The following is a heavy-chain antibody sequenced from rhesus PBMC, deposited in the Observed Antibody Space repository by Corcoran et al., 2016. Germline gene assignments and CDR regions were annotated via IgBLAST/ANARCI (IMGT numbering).Heavy chain of an antibody. J-gene: IGHJ4*01. CDR1: GFSLSTSGMG. CDR3: ARVKGSSWSF. Sequence: QVTLKESGPALVKPTQTLTLTCTFSGFSLSTSGMGVGWIRQPPGRALKCLASIYWDDEKNYSTSQKSRLTITKDTSKNQVVLTMTNMDPVDTATYYCARVKGSSWSFWGQGVLVTVSS. CDR2: IYWDDEK. V-gene: IGHV2S1*01. D-gene: IGHD6-13*01.